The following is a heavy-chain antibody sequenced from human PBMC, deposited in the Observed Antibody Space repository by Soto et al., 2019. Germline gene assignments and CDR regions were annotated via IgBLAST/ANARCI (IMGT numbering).Heavy chain of an antibody. D-gene: IGHD1-26*01. CDR1: GGSISSYY. CDR2: IYSSGST. V-gene: IGHV4-59*01. CDR3: AATHRY. J-gene: IGHJ4*02. Sequence: SETLSLTCTVSGGSISSYYWNWIRQPPGKGLEWIGYIYSSGSTNYNPSLKGRVTMSLDTSKNQVSLNVTSVTAADTAVYYCAATHRYWGQGRLVNVSS.